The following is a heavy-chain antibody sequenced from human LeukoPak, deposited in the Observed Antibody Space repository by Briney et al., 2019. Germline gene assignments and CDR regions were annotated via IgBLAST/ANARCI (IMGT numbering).Heavy chain of an antibody. V-gene: IGHV3-74*01. Sequence: GGSLRLSCAASGFTFSDYWMVWVRQAPGKGLVWVSRILIDGSSTSYADSVKGRFTISRDIAKNTLYLQMNSLRAEDTAVYYCARVRITRTNWFDPWGQGTLVTVSS. CDR1: GFTFSDYW. D-gene: IGHD2-2*01. CDR3: ARVRITRTNWFDP. CDR2: ILIDGSST. J-gene: IGHJ5*02.